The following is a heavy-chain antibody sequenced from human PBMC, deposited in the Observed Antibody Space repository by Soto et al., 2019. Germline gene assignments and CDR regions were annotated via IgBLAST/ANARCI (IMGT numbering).Heavy chain of an antibody. CDR3: ARNVELWLLSEAFDI. CDR2: TYYRHKWNN. V-gene: IGHV6-1*01. Sequence: PSQGLSRTAEISSDRVATNAVALQWVRGSSLRGLEWMGRTYYRHKWNNDYAVAARSRITITPDTSKHQFSLHLNSGTPEDTAVYYCARNVELWLLSEAFDIWGQGTIVTVS. J-gene: IGHJ3*02. D-gene: IGHD5-18*01. CDR1: SDRVATNAVA.